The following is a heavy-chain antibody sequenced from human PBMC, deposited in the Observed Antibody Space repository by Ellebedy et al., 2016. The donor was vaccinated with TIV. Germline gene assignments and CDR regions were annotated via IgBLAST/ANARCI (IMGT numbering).Heavy chain of an antibody. CDR1: RGSFNGYY. D-gene: IGHD4-11*01. Sequence: SETLSLTCTVSRGSFNGYYWSWIRQHPGKGLEWIGYIYYSGSTSYNPSLKSRVTISVDTSKKQFSLKLSSVTAADTAVYYCARSPGRNDYTIFNWGRGTLVTVSS. CDR2: IYYSGST. V-gene: IGHV4-31*03. CDR3: ARSPGRNDYTIFN. J-gene: IGHJ4*02.